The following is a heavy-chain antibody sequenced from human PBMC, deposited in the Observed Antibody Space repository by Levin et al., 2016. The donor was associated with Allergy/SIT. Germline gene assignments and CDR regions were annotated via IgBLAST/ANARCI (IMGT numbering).Heavy chain of an antibody. CDR3: ARVQWSVKIFADS. V-gene: IGHV1-2*02. CDR2: MNAKSGGA. Sequence: PSVKVSCKTSGYKFSDYYIQWVRQAPGHGLEWMGWMNAKSGGAKYAQKFQGRVTMTTETSINTAYMELNSLTSDDTAVYFCARVQWSVKIFADSWGQGTLVTVSS. CDR1: GYKFSDYY. D-gene: IGHD2-15*01. J-gene: IGHJ4*02.